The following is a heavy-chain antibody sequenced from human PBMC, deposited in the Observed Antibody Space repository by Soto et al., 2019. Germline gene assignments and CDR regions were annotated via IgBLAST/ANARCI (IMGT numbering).Heavy chain of an antibody. D-gene: IGHD3-3*01. CDR2: INPNSGGT. Sequence: GASVKVSCKASGYTFTGYYMRWVRQAPGQGLEWMGWINPNSGGTNYAQKFQGRVTMTRDTSISTAYMELSRLRSDDTAVYYCARDSGPNSYDFWSGYPAYYFDYWGQGTLVTVSS. CDR3: ARDSGPNSYDFWSGYPAYYFDY. V-gene: IGHV1-2*02. CDR1: GYTFTGYY. J-gene: IGHJ4*02.